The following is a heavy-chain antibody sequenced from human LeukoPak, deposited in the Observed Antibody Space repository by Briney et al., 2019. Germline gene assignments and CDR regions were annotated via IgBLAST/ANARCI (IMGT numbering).Heavy chain of an antibody. CDR3: ARDYYDSSGYLRDY. D-gene: IGHD3-22*01. J-gene: IGHJ4*02. V-gene: IGHV1-18*01. CDR2: SSAYNGNR. Sequence: GASVKVSCKASGYTFTSYGISWVRQAPGQGLEWMGWSSAYNGNRNYAQNFQGRVTMTTDTSTSTAYMDLRSLRSDDTAVYYCARDYYDSSGYLRDYWGQGTLVTVSS. CDR1: GYTFTSYG.